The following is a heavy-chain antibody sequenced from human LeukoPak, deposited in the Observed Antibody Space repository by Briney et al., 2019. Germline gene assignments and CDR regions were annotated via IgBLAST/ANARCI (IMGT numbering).Heavy chain of an antibody. Sequence: SETLSLTCIVSGGSISSGSYYWSWIRQPPGKGLEWIGYIYHSGSTYYNPSLKSRVTISVDRSKNQFSLKLSSVTAADTAVYYCARDELTPTANNAFDIWGQGTMVTVSS. V-gene: IGHV4-30-2*01. J-gene: IGHJ3*02. CDR3: ARDELTPTANNAFDI. CDR1: GGSISSGSYY. D-gene: IGHD4-23*01. CDR2: IYHSGST.